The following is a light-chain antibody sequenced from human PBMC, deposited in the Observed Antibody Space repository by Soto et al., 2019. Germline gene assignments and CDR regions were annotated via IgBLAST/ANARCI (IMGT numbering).Light chain of an antibody. V-gene: IGKV3-20*01. J-gene: IGKJ1*01. CDR1: QSISRY. Sequence: IVLTQPPGTLSLSPGETTTLSCRASQSISRYLAWYQQKPGQAPRLLIYGASSRATGIPDRFSGSGSGTDFTLTISRLEPEDYEVYYCQQFRTFGQGTKVDI. CDR3: QQFRT. CDR2: GAS.